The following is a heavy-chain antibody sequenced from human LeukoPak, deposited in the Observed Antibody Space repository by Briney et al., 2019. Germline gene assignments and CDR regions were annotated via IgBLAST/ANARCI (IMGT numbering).Heavy chain of an antibody. Sequence: GGSLRLSCAASGFTFSSYGMHWVRQAPGKGLEWVAVIWYDGSNKYYADSVKGRFTISRDNSKNTVYLQMNSLRAEGTAAYYCARDYDFWSDVSHHYYYGMDVWGQGTTVTVSS. D-gene: IGHD3-3*01. CDR3: ARDYDFWSDVSHHYYYGMDV. V-gene: IGHV3-30*19. CDR1: GFTFSSYG. CDR2: IWYDGSNK. J-gene: IGHJ6*02.